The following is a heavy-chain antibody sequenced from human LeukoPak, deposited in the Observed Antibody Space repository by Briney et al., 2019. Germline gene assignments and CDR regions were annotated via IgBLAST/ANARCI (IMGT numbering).Heavy chain of an antibody. CDR3: AKRYSGSSGLYNFDY. J-gene: IGHJ4*02. V-gene: IGHV3-23*01. CDR2: TTGSTGST. Sequence: PGGSLRLSCAASGFTFSSYAMSWVRQAPGKGLEGVSSTTGSTGSTYYADSVKGRFTISRDNSKNTLYLQMNSLRAEDTAVYYCAKRYSGSSGLYNFDYWGQGTLVTVSS. D-gene: IGHD1-26*01. CDR1: GFTFSSYA.